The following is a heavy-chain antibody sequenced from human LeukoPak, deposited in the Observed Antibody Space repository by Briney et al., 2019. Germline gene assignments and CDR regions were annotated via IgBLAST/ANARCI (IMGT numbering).Heavy chain of an antibody. CDR1: GFTFSSYS. Sequence: GGSLRLSCAASGFTFSSYSMNWVRQAPGKGLEWVSYISSSSSTIYYADSVKGRFTISRDNAKNSLYLQMNSLRAEDTAVYYCARERPTVTKALSFDYWGQGTLVTVSS. CDR2: ISSSSSTI. D-gene: IGHD4-11*01. J-gene: IGHJ4*02. V-gene: IGHV3-48*04. CDR3: ARERPTVTKALSFDY.